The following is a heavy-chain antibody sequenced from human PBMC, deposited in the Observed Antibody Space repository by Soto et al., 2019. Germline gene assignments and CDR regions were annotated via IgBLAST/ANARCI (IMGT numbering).Heavy chain of an antibody. V-gene: IGHV3-7*01. J-gene: IGHJ4*02. CDR1: GFTFSSYW. Sequence: GGSLRLSCAASGFTFSSYWMSWVRQAPGKGLEWVANIKQDGSEKYYVDSVKGRFTISRDNAKNSLYLQMNSLRAEDTAVYYCVTADYGDYVRLIDYWGQGTLVTVSS. CDR3: VTADYGDYVRLIDY. CDR2: IKQDGSEK. D-gene: IGHD4-17*01.